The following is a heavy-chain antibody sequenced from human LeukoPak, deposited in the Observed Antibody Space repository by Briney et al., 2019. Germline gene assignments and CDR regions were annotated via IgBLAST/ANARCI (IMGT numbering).Heavy chain of an antibody. J-gene: IGHJ4*02. CDR2: IYPSDLDI. CDR1: GYFFNSYW. D-gene: IGHD4-17*01. V-gene: IGHV5-51*01. Sequence: GESLKISCEGSGYFFNSYWIAWVRQMPGKGLEWMGIIYPSDLDIRYSPSFQGQVTMSVDKSNSIAYLQWNSLKASDTGMYFCARQPYSTVTSHFDYWGQGTLVTVSS. CDR3: ARQPYSTVTSHFDY.